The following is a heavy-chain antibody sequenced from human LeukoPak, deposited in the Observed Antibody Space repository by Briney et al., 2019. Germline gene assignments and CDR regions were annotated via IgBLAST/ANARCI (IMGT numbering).Heavy chain of an antibody. J-gene: IGHJ4*02. CDR1: GFTFSGYW. D-gene: IGHD2-15*01. Sequence: GGSLRLPCAASGFTFSGYWMSWVRQAPGKGLEWVASIKQDGSEKYYVDSVKGRITISRDNAKNSLFLQMNSLRAEDTALYYCARESKGLAYFDYWGQGTLVTVSS. CDR3: ARESKGLAYFDY. CDR2: IKQDGSEK. V-gene: IGHV3-7*01.